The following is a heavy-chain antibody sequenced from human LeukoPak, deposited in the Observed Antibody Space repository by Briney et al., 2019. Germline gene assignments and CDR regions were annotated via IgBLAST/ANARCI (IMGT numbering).Heavy chain of an antibody. CDR2: IYYSGST. D-gene: IGHD3-16*02. CDR3: ARVWPDDYVWGSYRPYFDY. V-gene: IGHV4-59*01. CDR1: GGSISSYY. J-gene: IGHJ4*02. Sequence: SETLSLTCTVSGGSISSYYWSWIRQPPGKGLEWIGYIYYSGSTNYNPSLKSRVTISVDTSKNQFSLKLSSVTAADTAVYYCARVWPDDYVWGSYRPYFDYWGQGTLVTVSS.